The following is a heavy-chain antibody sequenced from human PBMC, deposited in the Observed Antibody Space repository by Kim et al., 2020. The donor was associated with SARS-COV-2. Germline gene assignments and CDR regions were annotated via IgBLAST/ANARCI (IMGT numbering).Heavy chain of an antibody. D-gene: IGHD3-10*01. CDR2: ISYDGSNK. Sequence: GGSLRLSCAASGFTFSSYGMHRVRPAPGKVLEWVAVISYDGSNKYYADSVKGRFTLSRDNSKNTLYLQMNSLRAEDTAVYYCAKAGEPHYWGQGTLVTVSS. CDR3: AKAGEPHY. V-gene: IGHV3-30*18. CDR1: GFTFSSYG. J-gene: IGHJ4*02.